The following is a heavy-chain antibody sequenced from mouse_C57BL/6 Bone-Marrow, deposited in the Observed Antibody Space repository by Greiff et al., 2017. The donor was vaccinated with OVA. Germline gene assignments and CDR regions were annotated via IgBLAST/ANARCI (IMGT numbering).Heavy chain of an antibody. CDR3: ARQRAGLYYAMDY. V-gene: IGHV5-12*01. D-gene: IGHD3-3*01. J-gene: IGHJ4*01. CDR2: ISNGGGST. CDR1: GFTFSDYY. Sequence: EVQGVESGGGLVQPGGSLKLSCAASGFTFSDYYMYWVRQTPEKRLEWVAYISNGGGSTYYPDTVKGRFTIARDNAKNTQYLQMSRLKSEDTAMYYCARQRAGLYYAMDYWGQGTSVTVSS.